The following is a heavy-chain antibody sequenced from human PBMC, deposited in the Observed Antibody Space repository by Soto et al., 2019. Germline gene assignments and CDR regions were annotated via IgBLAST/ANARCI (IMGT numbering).Heavy chain of an antibody. CDR1: GYTFTSYA. J-gene: IGHJ3*02. Sequence: ASVKVSCKASGYTFTSYAMHWVRQAPGQRLEWMGWINAGNGNTKYSQKFQGRVTITRDTSASTAYMELSSLRSEDTAVYYCARDPRLVGAFDIWGQGTMVTVS. CDR2: INAGNGNT. D-gene: IGHD2-8*02. V-gene: IGHV1-3*01. CDR3: ARDPRLVGAFDI.